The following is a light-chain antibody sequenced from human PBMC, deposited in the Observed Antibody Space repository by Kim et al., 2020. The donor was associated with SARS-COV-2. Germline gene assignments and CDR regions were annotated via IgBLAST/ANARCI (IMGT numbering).Light chain of an antibody. V-gene: IGKV1-39*01. CDR3: QQSHSTPLLT. Sequence: DIQMTKSPSSLAASVGDRVTIGCRASQSISTYLNWYQQKPGKAPKLLIYGASTLQSGVPSRFSGSGSGTDFILTISSLQPEDFATYYCQQSHSTPLLTFGGGTKVDIK. CDR1: QSISTY. J-gene: IGKJ4*01. CDR2: GAS.